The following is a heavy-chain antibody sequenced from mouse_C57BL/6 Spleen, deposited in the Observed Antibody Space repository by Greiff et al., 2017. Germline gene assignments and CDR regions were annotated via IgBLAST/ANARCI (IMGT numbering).Heavy chain of an antibody. Sequence: DVHLVESGGGLVKPGGSLKLSCAASGFTFSSYAMSWVRQTPEKRLEWVATISDGGSYTYYPDNVKGRFTISRDNAKNNLYLQMSHLKSEDTAMYYCARDGLEETSFDYWGQGTTLTVSS. CDR1: GFTFSSYA. D-gene: IGHD2-13*01. CDR3: ARDGLEETSFDY. J-gene: IGHJ2*01. V-gene: IGHV5-4*01. CDR2: ISDGGSYT.